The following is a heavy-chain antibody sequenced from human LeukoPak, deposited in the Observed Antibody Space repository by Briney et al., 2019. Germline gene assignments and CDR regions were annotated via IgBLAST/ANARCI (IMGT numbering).Heavy chain of an antibody. Sequence: GGSLRLSCAASGFTFSSYGIHWVRQAPGKGLEWVAFTRFDGKTDYYADSVKGRFTVSRDNSKNTLYLQMNSLRAEDTAVYYCAKNHERGRYDSFDMWTQGSWVTVSS. J-gene: IGHJ3*02. D-gene: IGHD3-16*02. V-gene: IGHV3-30*02. CDR3: AKNHERGRYDSFDM. CDR1: GFTFSSYG. CDR2: TRFDGKTD.